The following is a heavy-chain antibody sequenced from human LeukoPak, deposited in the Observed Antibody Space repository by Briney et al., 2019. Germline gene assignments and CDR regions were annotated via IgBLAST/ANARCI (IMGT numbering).Heavy chain of an antibody. CDR2: FYHSGST. D-gene: IGHD6-13*01. V-gene: IGHV4-30-2*01. CDR1: GDSVNSGAYS. Sequence: SETLSLTCAVSGDSVNSGAYSWSWIRQPPGKGLEWIEYFYHSGSTYYNPSLKSRVTISVDRSKNQFSLKLESVTAADTGVYYCASVPAAAHRGYFDYWGQGTLVTVSS. CDR3: ASVPAAAHRGYFDY. J-gene: IGHJ4*02.